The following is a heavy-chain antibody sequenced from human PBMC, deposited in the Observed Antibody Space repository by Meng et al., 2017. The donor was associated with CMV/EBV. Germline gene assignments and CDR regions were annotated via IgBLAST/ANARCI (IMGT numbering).Heavy chain of an antibody. CDR2: IGTAGDT. Sequence: GGSLRLSCAASGFTFSSYDMHWVRQATGKGLEWVSAIGTAGDTYYPGSVKGRFTISRDNAKNSLYLQMNSLRAEDTAVYYCAREPPGQHYDFWSGSGNFDYWGQGTLVTVSS. CDR1: GFTFSSYD. CDR3: AREPPGQHYDFWSGSGNFDY. J-gene: IGHJ4*02. D-gene: IGHD3-3*01. V-gene: IGHV3-13*01.